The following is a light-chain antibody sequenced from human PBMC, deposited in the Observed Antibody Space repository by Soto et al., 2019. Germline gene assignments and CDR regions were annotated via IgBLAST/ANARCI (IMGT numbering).Light chain of an antibody. CDR1: SSDVGYYNY. CDR3: CSYAGSYSFYV. V-gene: IGLV2-11*01. CDR2: DVT. J-gene: IGLJ1*01. Sequence: QSVLTQPHSVSGSPGQSVTISCTATSSDVGYYNYVSWYQQHPGTAPKLVIYDVTVRPSGVPDRFSGSKSVNTASLTISGLEAEDEADYYCCSYAGSYSFYVVGSGTKPTVL.